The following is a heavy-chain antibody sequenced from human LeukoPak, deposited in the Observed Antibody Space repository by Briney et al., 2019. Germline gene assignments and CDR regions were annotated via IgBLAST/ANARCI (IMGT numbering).Heavy chain of an antibody. V-gene: IGHV3-23*01. J-gene: IGHJ4*02. CDR2: VSGSGDNT. CDR1: GFTFNNYA. D-gene: IGHD4-11*01. CDR3: ARWGNDYSQFDS. Sequence: GGSLRLSCAASGFTFNNYAMTWVRQAPGKGLEWVSVVSGSGDNTNYADSVKGRFTISRDNSKNTLFLKVNSLRTEDTALYFCARWGNDYSQFDSWGQGTLVTVS.